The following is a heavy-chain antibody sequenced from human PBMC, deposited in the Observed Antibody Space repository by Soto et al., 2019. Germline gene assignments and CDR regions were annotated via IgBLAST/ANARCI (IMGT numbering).Heavy chain of an antibody. CDR3: ASKEAVDY. J-gene: IGHJ4*02. CDR2: ISYDCSNK. CDR1: GFTFSSYA. Sequence: QVQLVESGGGMVQPGRSLRLSCAASGFTFSSYAMHWVRQAPGKGLEWVEVISYDCSNKYYADSVKGRFTISRDNSKNTLYLQMNSLRAEDTAVYYCASKEAVDYWGQGTLVTVSP. V-gene: IGHV3-30-3*01.